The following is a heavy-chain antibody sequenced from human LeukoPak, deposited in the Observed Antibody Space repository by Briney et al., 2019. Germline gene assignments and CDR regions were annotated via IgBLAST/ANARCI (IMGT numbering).Heavy chain of an antibody. D-gene: IGHD6-13*01. CDR3: ARGPGRSSFDY. V-gene: IGHV3-21*01. CDR1: RFPFSNAW. Sequence: GGSLRLSCAASRFPFSNAWMHWVRQAPGKGLEWVSSISSRSSYKYYGDSVKGRFTISRDNAKNSLYLQMNSLRAEDTAVYYCARGPGRSSFDYWGQGALVTVSS. J-gene: IGHJ4*02. CDR2: ISSRSSYK.